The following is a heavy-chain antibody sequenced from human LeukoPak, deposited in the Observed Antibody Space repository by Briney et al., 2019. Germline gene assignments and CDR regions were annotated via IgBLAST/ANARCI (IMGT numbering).Heavy chain of an antibody. J-gene: IGHJ4*02. CDR2: IIPIFGTA. D-gene: IGHD2-15*01. CDR3: ARGGYCSGGSCYFHFDY. V-gene: IGHV1-69*05. CDR1: GGTFSSYA. Sequence: GSSVKVSCKASGGTFSSYAISWVRQAPGQGLEWMGRIIPIFGTANYAQKFQGRVTITTDESTSTAYMELSSLISEDTAVYYCARGGYCSGGSCYFHFDYWGQGTLVTVSS.